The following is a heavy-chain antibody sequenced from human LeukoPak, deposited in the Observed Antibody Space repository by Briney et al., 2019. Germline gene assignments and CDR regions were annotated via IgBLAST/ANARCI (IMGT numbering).Heavy chain of an antibody. CDR1: GGSFSGYY. D-gene: IGHD3-22*01. V-gene: IGHV4-34*01. CDR2: INHSGST. Sequence: SETLSLTCAVYGGSFSGYYWSWIRQPPGKGLEWIGEINHSGSTNYNPSLKSRVTISVDTSKNQFSLELSSVTAADTAVSYCARGDSSGYYDFDYWGQGTLVTVSS. J-gene: IGHJ4*02. CDR3: ARGDSSGYYDFDY.